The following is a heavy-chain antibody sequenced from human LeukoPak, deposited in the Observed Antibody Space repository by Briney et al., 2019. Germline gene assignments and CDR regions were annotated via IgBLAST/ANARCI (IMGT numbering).Heavy chain of an antibody. J-gene: IGHJ3*02. V-gene: IGHV4-39*01. CDR1: GGSISSSSYY. D-gene: IGHD3-16*02. Sequence: SETLSLTCTVSGGSISSSSYYWGWIRQPPGKGLEWIGSIYYSGSTYYNPSLKSRVTISVDTSKNQFSLKLSSVTAADTAVYYCARVGYYDYVWGSYRSPRDAFDIWGQGTMVTVSS. CDR2: IYYSGST. CDR3: ARVGYYDYVWGSYRSPRDAFDI.